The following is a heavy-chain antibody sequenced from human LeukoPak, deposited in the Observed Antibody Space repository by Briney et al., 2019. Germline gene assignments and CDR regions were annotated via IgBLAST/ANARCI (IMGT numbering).Heavy chain of an antibody. CDR3: ARQLGYCTDGSCYFDY. CDR2: ISSSGGDT. V-gene: IGHV3-23*01. CDR1: GFTFNSYA. Sequence: PGGSLILSCSASGFTFNSYAMIWVRQTSGRGLQWLSAISSSGGDTYYADSVKGRFTISRDNSGNTLHLQMNSLRAEDTAVYFCARQLGYCTDGSCYFDYWGQGTLVTVSS. D-gene: IGHD2-15*01. J-gene: IGHJ4*02.